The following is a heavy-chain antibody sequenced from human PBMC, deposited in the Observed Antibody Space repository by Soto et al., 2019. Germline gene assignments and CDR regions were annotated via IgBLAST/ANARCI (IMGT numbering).Heavy chain of an antibody. V-gene: IGHV1-69*06. D-gene: IGHD3-3*01. J-gene: IGHJ6*02. CDR1: GGTFSSYA. CDR3: ARDLYYDFWSGPYYYYGMDV. Sequence: SVKVSFKASGGTFSSYAISWVRQAPGQGLEWMGGIIPIFGTANYAQKFQGRVTITADKSTSTAYMELSSLRSEDTDVYYCARDLYYDFWSGPYYYYGMDVWGQGTTVTVSS. CDR2: IIPIFGTA.